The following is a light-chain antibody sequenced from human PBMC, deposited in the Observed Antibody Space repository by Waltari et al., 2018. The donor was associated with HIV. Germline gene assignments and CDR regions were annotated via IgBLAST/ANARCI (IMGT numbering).Light chain of an antibody. Sequence: EIVMTQSPATLSVSPGERATLSCRASHGVSNNLAWFQQKPGQAPRLLIYGASTRATGVPGRFSGSGSGNDFTLTISSLQSEDFALYYCQQNDDWPWTFGQGTKVEIK. CDR1: HGVSNN. V-gene: IGKV3-15*01. J-gene: IGKJ1*01. CDR2: GAS. CDR3: QQNDDWPWT.